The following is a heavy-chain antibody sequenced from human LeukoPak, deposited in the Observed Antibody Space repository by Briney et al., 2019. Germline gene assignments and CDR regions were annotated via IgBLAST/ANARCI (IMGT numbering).Heavy chain of an antibody. J-gene: IGHJ4*02. D-gene: IGHD6-13*01. Sequence: SETLSLTCAVYGGSFSGYYWNWIRQPPGKGLEWIGEINHGGRTNYNPSLKSRVTISGDTSKNQFSLRVYSVTAADTAVYYCARGKQLPLGSRGQGTLVTVSS. CDR3: ARGKQLPLGS. CDR2: INHGGRT. CDR1: GGSFSGYY. V-gene: IGHV4-34*01.